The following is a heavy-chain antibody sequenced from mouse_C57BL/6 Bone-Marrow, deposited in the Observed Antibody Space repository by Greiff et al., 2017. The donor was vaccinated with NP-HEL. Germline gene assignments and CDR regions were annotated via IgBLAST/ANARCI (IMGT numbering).Heavy chain of an antibody. J-gene: IGHJ2*01. V-gene: IGHV1-82*01. Sequence: QVQLQQSGPELVKPGASVKISCKASGYAFSSSWMNWVKQRPGQGLEWIGRIYPGDGDTNYNGKFKGKATLTADKSSSTAYMQLSSLTSEDSAVYFCARWVFDYWGQGTTLTVSS. CDR3: ARWVFDY. CDR2: IYPGDGDT. CDR1: GYAFSSSW.